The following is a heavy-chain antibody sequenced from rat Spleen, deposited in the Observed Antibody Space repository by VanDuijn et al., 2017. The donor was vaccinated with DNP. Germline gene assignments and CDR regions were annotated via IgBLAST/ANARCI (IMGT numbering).Heavy chain of an antibody. CDR1: GFTFSNYY. Sequence: EVQLVESGGGLVQPGRSMKLSCAASGFTFSNYYMAWVRQGPTKGLEWVASISTGGDNTYYRGSVKGRYTISRDNAQTTLYLQLTGLRSEDTSSYYCSRDLHFGYNYAFDYWGQGVMVSVSS. CDR2: ISTGGDNT. V-gene: IGHV5-25*01. D-gene: IGHD1-4*01. CDR3: SRDLHFGYNYAFDY. J-gene: IGHJ2*01.